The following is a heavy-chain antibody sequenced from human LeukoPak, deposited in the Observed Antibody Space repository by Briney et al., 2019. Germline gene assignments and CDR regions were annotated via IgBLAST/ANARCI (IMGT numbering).Heavy chain of an antibody. CDR3: ARGRLIVAPGVYYFEY. CDR1: GGSSSSYY. D-gene: IGHD5-12*01. CDR2: IYYRGGT. Sequence: SETLSLTCTVSGGSSSSYYWSWVRQPPGKGLEWIGYIYYRGGTNYNPSLESRVTISGDTSKNEFSLKLTSVTAADTAVYYCARGRLIVAPGVYYFEYWGQGTLVTVSS. J-gene: IGHJ4*02. V-gene: IGHV4-59*08.